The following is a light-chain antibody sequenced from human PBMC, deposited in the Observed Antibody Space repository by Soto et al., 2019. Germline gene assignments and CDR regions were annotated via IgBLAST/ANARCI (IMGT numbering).Light chain of an antibody. CDR2: GNS. V-gene: IGLV1-40*01. CDR3: QSYDTGLSGVV. J-gene: IGLJ2*01. Sequence: QSVLTKPPSVSGAPGQTVTISCTGSSSNIGAGYDVHWYQQLPGTAPKLLIFGNSNRPSGVPDRFSGSKSGTSASLAITGLQAEDEADYYCQSYDTGLSGVVFGGGTKLTVL. CDR1: SSNIGAGYD.